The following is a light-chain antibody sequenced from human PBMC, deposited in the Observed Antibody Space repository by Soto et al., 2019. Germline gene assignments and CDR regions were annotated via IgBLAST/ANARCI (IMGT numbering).Light chain of an antibody. J-gene: IGKJ4*01. CDR3: QQRSNWPLT. CDR1: QSVSSY. V-gene: IGKV3-11*01. Sequence: EIVLTQSPATLSLSPGERATLSCRASQSVSSYLAWYQHKPGQAPRLLIYDASNRATGIPARFSGSGSGTYFTLTISSLEPEDFAVYYCQQRSNWPLTFGGGTKVEIK. CDR2: DAS.